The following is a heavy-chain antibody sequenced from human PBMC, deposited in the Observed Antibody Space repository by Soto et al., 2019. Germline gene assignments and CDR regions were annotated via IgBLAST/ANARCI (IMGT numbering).Heavy chain of an antibody. Sequence: KTSETLSLTCAVYGGSFSGYYWSWIRQPPGKGLEWIGEIDHSGSTNYNPSLKSRVTISVDMSKNQFSLKLSSVTAADTAVYYCARGGPFGSGIYYNPFDYWGQGTLVTVSS. V-gene: IGHV4-34*01. J-gene: IGHJ4*02. D-gene: IGHD3-10*01. CDR2: IDHSGST. CDR3: ARGGPFGSGIYYNPFDY. CDR1: GGSFSGYY.